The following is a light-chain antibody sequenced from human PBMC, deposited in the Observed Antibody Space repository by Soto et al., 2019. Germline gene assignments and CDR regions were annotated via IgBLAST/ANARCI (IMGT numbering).Light chain of an antibody. CDR2: EVT. Sequence: QSVLTQPASVSGSPGQSIAISCTGTSSDVGSYDLVSWYQQHPGKAPKLMIYEVTKRPSGVSSRFSGSKSGNTASLTISGLQAEDDADYYCCASAGGGTYDFGTGTKLTVL. CDR1: SSDVGSYDL. J-gene: IGLJ1*01. CDR3: CASAGGGTYD. V-gene: IGLV2-23*02.